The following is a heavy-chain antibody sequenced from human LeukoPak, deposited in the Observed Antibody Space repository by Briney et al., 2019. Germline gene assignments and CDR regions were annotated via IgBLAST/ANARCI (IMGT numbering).Heavy chain of an antibody. D-gene: IGHD3-10*01. CDR2: IRPNSGDT. CDR3: ARLRNGERYFDY. V-gene: IGHV1-2*02. Sequence: GASVKVSCKASGYTFTDNYLHWVRQAPGQGLEWLGWIRPNSGDTNYAQKFQGRVTMTRDTSISTAYMELNRLRSGDTAVYYCARLRNGERYFDYWGQGTLVTVSP. J-gene: IGHJ4*02. CDR1: GYTFTDNY.